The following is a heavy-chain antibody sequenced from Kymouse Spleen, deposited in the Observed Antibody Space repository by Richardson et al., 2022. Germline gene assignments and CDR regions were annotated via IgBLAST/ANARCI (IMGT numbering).Heavy chain of an antibody. Sequence: QVQLQQWGAGLLKPSETLSLTCAVYGGSFSGYYWSWIRQPPGKGLEWIGEINHSGSTNYNPSLKSRVTISVDTSKNQFSLKLSSVTAADTAVYYCARESGSYGGDYWGQGTLVTVSS. CDR3: ARESGSYGGDY. CDR1: GGSFSGYY. J-gene: IGHJ4*02. V-gene: IGHV4-34*01. CDR2: INHSGST. D-gene: IGHD1-26*01.